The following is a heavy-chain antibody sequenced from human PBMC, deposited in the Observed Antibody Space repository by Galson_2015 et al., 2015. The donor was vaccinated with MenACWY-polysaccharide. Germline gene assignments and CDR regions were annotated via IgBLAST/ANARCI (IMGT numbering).Heavy chain of an antibody. Sequence: SLRLSCAASGFSFSHYWMHWVRQAPGAGLVWGSRINEDGSTINYAGSVKGRFPTSQDNAQNTLYLQMNSLRPEDTALYYCVKDMSGPDDYWGQGTLATVSS. CDR1: GFSFSHYW. CDR3: VKDMSGPDDY. D-gene: IGHD3-10*01. J-gene: IGHJ4*02. V-gene: IGHV3-74*01. CDR2: INEDGSTI.